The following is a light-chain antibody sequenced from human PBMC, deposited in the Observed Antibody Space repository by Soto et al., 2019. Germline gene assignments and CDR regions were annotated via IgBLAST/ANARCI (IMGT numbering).Light chain of an antibody. J-gene: IGKJ2*01. CDR1: RRIGNY. CDR2: IAS. CDR3: QLRSSIPRT. V-gene: IGKV1-39*01. Sequence: SSQPSSEGDRLTITCRASRRIGNYLNWYQQTPGKAPKLLIYIASSLQSGVPSRFSGSGSGTDLTFTISSVQPEDFATYFSQLRSSIPRTFGQGTKVDIK.